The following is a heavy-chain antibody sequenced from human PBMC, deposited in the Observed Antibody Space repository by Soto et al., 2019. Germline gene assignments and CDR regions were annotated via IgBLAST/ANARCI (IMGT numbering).Heavy chain of an antibody. Sequence: EVQLVESGGGLVQPGGSLRLSCADSGFSSSPFWMTWVRQAPGKGLEWVALIKQDGSEELYVDSVKGRFTISRDNAKNSVYLQMDSLRVEDTAVYYGTGGSGWLQTEWGQGPLVTVSS. CDR3: TGGSGWLQTE. V-gene: IGHV3-7*04. D-gene: IGHD6-19*01. CDR1: GFSSSPFW. J-gene: IGHJ4*02. CDR2: IKQDGSEE.